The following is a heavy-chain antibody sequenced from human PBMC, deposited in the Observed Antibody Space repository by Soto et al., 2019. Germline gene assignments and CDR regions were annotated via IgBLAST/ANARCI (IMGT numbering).Heavy chain of an antibody. D-gene: IGHD1-26*01. CDR2: SIPIFGTI. V-gene: IGHV1-69*01. J-gene: IGHJ3*01. CDR1: GGTFSTYG. Sequence: QVQLVQSGAEVKKPGSSVKVSCKASGGTFSTYGITWVRQASGQGLEWMGGSIPIFGTIKFAQKFQGRLTITPDESTSTVYMELSSLTSEDTAVYYCASRERVDAFDVWGQGKMVTVSS. CDR3: ASRERVDAFDV.